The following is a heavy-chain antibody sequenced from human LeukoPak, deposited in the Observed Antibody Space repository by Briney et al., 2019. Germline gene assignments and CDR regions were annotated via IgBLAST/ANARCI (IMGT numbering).Heavy chain of an antibody. CDR1: GFTFKNNA. D-gene: IGHD3-9*01. J-gene: IGHJ4*02. Sequence: GGSLRLSCVASGFTFKNNAMHWVRQAPGKGLEWVAVIWYDGSNQYYADSVKGRFTIFRDNSKNTLYLEMNSLRAEDTAVYYCARPPYYDIVIGPFDSWGQGTLVTVSP. V-gene: IGHV3-33*01. CDR2: IWYDGSNQ. CDR3: ARPPYYDIVIGPFDS.